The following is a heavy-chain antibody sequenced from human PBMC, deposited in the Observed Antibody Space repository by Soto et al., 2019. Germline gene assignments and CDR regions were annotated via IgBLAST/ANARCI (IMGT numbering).Heavy chain of an antibody. Sequence: QVQLVESGGGVVQPGRSLRLSCAASGFTFSDFPIHWVRQAPGKGLEWVAIILYDGTNDYYADSVKGRFTISRDNSKNXVYLQMNSLXXXXXXLYYCASVDYGXXXXXXWG. D-gene: IGHD4-17*01. CDR2: ILYDGTND. CDR1: GFTFSDFP. J-gene: IGHJ1*01. CDR3: ASVDYGXXXXXX. V-gene: IGHV3-30-3*01.